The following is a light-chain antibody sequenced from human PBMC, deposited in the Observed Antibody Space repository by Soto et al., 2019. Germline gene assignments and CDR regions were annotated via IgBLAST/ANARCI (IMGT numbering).Light chain of an antibody. J-gene: IGLJ1*01. CDR2: LDSDGSH. Sequence: QPVLTQSPSASASLGASVKLTCTLSSGHSSYAIAWHQQQPEKGPRYLMKLDSDGSHSKGDGIPDRFSGSSSGAERYLTISRLQSEDEADYSCQTWGTGFYVFGTGTKVTVL. V-gene: IGLV4-69*01. CDR3: QTWGTGFYV. CDR1: SGHSSYA.